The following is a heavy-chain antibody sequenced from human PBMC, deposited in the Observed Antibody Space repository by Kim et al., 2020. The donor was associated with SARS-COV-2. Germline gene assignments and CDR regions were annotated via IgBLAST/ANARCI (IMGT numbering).Heavy chain of an antibody. CDR2: ISSSSSYI. Sequence: GGSLRLSCAASGFTFSSYSMNWVRQAPGKGLEWVSSISSSSSYIYYADSLKGRFTISRDNAKNSLYLQMNSLRAEDTAVYYCARTYGDYDWFDPWGQGTLVTVSS. D-gene: IGHD4-17*01. CDR1: GFTFSSYS. CDR3: ARTYGDYDWFDP. V-gene: IGHV3-21*01. J-gene: IGHJ5*02.